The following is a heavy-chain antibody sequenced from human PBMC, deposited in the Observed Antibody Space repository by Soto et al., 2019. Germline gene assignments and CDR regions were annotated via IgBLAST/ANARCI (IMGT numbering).Heavy chain of an antibody. V-gene: IGHV2-5*02. CDR1: GFSLSTGGVG. D-gene: IGHD2-21*02. J-gene: IGHJ6*02. CDR3: VHSRCGGDCLRSYSSHYYYGMDV. Sequence: QITLKESGPTLVKPTQTLTLTCTFSGFSLSTGGVGVGWIRQPPGKALEWLALIYWDNDKRYSPSLKSRLTVTKGTSKDQVVLTMTNMDPVDTATYYCVHSRCGGDCLRSYSSHYYYGMDVWGQGTTVTV. CDR2: IYWDNDK.